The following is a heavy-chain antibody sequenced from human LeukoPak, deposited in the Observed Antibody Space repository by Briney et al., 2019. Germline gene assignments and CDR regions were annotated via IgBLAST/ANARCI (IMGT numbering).Heavy chain of an antibody. Sequence: ASVKVSCQASGYTLPRYGISWLRQAPGQGLXWMGWISAYNGNTNYAQKLQGRVTMNTDTSTSTAYRELWSLRSDDTAVYYCARLTVPAAIRYDYYCMDGWGQGTTVTVSS. CDR2: ISAYNGNT. D-gene: IGHD2-2*02. CDR1: GYTLPRYG. CDR3: ARLTVPAAIRYDYYCMDG. V-gene: IGHV1-18*01. J-gene: IGHJ6*02.